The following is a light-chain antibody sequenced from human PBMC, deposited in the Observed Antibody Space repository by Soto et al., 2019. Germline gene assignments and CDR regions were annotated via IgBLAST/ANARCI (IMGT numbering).Light chain of an antibody. V-gene: IGKV1-6*01. CDR2: GAS. CDR1: QGIRDE. Sequence: AIQMTQSPSSLSASVGDRVTITCRASQGIRDELGWYQQKPGKAPKLLIYGASTLQSGVPSRFSGSGPGTDFTLTISSLQPEDFATYYCLQDYNFPWTVGQGTKVDIK. CDR3: LQDYNFPWT. J-gene: IGKJ1*01.